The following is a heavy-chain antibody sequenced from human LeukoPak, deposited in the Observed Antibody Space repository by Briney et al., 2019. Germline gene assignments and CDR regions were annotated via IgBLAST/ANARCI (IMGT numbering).Heavy chain of an antibody. D-gene: IGHD3-3*01. CDR2: IIPIFGTA. CDR3: ARGADFLHYYMDV. J-gene: IGHJ6*03. CDR1: GGTFSSYA. Sequence: SVKVSCKASGGTFSSYAISWVRQAPGQGLEWMGGIIPIFGTANYAQKFQGRVTITTDESTSTAYMELSGLRSEDTAVYYCARGADFLHYYMDVWGKGTTVTVSS. V-gene: IGHV1-69*05.